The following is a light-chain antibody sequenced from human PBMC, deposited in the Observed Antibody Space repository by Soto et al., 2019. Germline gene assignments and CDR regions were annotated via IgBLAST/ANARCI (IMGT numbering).Light chain of an antibody. CDR2: GAS. Sequence: DIQMTQSPSTLSASVGDRVTIACRASRSISPWLAWYQQKPGKPPKLLIYGASSLAAGVPSRFSGSGSGTDFILTISSLQPDDFASYYCQQYRSSTTFGQGTKVEIK. J-gene: IGKJ1*01. V-gene: IGKV1-5*01. CDR3: QQYRSSTT. CDR1: RSISPW.